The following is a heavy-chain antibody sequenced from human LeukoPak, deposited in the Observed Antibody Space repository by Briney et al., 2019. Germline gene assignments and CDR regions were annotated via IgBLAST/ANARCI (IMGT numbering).Heavy chain of an antibody. CDR3: TTHYDFWSGYDY. Sequence: KPGGSLRLSCAASGFTFSNAWMSWVRQAPGKGLEWVGRIKSKTDGGTTAYAAPVRGRYTISRDDSKNTLYPQMNSLKPEDTAVYYCTTHYDFWSGYDYWGPGTLVAVSP. J-gene: IGHJ4*02. D-gene: IGHD3-3*01. CDR2: IKSKTDGGTT. V-gene: IGHV3-15*01. CDR1: GFTFSNAW.